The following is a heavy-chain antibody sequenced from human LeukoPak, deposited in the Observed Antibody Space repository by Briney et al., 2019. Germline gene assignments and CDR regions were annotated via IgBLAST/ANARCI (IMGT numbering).Heavy chain of an antibody. D-gene: IGHD2-8*02. CDR1: GGSIRSYY. J-gene: IGHJ1*01. CDR2: IYYSGST. V-gene: IGHV4-59*01. CDR3: ARVSGGLEEYFQH. Sequence: SETLSLTCTVSGGSIRSYYWSWIRQPPGKGLEWIGYIYYSGSTNYNPSLKSRVTISVDTSKNQFSLKLSSVTAADTAVYYCARVSGGLEEYFQHWGQGTLVTVSS.